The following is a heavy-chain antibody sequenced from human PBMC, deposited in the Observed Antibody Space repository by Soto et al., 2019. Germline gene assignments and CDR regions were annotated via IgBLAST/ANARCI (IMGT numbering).Heavy chain of an antibody. J-gene: IGHJ4*02. CDR3: ARETDYDYIWGSYRYLDY. Sequence: SETLSLTCTVSGGSISSYYWSWIRQPPGKGLEWIGYIYYSGSTNYNPSLKSRVTISVDTSKNQFSLKLSSVTAADTAVYYCARETDYDYIWGSYRYLDYWGQGTLVTVSS. D-gene: IGHD3-16*02. CDR1: GGSISSYY. V-gene: IGHV4-59*01. CDR2: IYYSGST.